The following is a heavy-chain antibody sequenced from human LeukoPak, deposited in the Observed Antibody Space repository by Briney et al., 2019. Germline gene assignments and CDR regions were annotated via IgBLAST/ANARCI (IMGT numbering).Heavy chain of an antibody. CDR3: ARREISVTAGPYYLDY. Sequence: GESLKISCKGSGYKFISYWIVWVRQIPGKGLGWVGIIYPGDSDARYSPSFQGQVTISADKSISTAYLQWSSLKASDTAMYYCARREISVTAGPYYLDYWGQGTLVTVSS. CDR2: IYPGDSDA. V-gene: IGHV5-51*01. J-gene: IGHJ4*02. CDR1: GYKFISYW. D-gene: IGHD2-21*02.